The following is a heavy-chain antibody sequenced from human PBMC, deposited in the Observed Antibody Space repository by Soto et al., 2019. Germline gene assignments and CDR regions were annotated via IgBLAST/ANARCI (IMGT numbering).Heavy chain of an antibody. Sequence: QVQLQQWGAGLLKPSETLSLTCAVYGGSFSGYYWSWIRQPPGKGLEWIGEINHSGSTNYNPSLKSRVTISVDTSKNQFSRKLSSVTAADTAVYYCARGRGRRGTSWFDPWGQGTLVTVSS. V-gene: IGHV4-34*01. D-gene: IGHD3-16*01. CDR1: GGSFSGYY. CDR3: ARGRGRRGTSWFDP. J-gene: IGHJ5*02. CDR2: INHSGST.